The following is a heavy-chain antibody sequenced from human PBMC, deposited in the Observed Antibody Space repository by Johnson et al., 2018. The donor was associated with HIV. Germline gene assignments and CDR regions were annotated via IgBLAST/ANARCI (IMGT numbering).Heavy chain of an antibody. D-gene: IGHD2-15*01. Sequence: QVQLVESGGGVVQPGRSLRLSCAASGFTFSSYGMHWVRQAPGKGLEWVAVISYDGSNKYYADSVKGRFTISRDNSKNTLYLQMNSLRAEDTAVYYCARERGISGGFDFWGQGTRVSVSS. CDR2: ISYDGSNK. V-gene: IGHV3-30*03. CDR1: GFTFSSYG. CDR3: ARERGISGGFDF. J-gene: IGHJ3*01.